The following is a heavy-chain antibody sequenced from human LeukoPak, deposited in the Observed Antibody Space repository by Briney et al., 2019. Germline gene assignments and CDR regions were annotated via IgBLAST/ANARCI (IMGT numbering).Heavy chain of an antibody. Sequence: GGSLRLSCAASGFTFSSYWIHWVRQAPGKGLVWVSRINSGGSESIYADSVKGRFTISRDNAQNTVYLQMNSLRAEDTAVYYCARELTTVTLNAFDIWGQGTMVTVSS. CDR1: GFTFSSYW. CDR3: ARELTTVTLNAFDI. D-gene: IGHD4-17*01. V-gene: IGHV3-74*01. J-gene: IGHJ3*02. CDR2: INSGGSES.